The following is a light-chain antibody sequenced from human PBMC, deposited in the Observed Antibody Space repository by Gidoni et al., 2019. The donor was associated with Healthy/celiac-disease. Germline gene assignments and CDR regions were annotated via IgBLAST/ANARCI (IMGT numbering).Light chain of an antibody. CDR1: QSVSSY. V-gene: IGKV3-11*01. J-gene: IGKJ4*01. CDR3: QQRSNWPPLT. Sequence: EIVLTQSPATLSLSPGERATLSCMASQSVSSYLAWYQQKPGQAPRLLIYDASNRATGIPARFSGSGSGKDFTLTISSREPEDFAVYYCQQRSNWPPLTFGGGTKVEIK. CDR2: DAS.